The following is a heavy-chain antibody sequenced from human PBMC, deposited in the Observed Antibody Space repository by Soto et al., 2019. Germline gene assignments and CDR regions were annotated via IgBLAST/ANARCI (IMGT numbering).Heavy chain of an antibody. CDR2: ISYSGST. CDR1: GGSISSGDYY. V-gene: IGHV4-31*03. CDR3: ATGWSNDYFDY. D-gene: IGHD6-19*01. Sequence: SETLSLTCTVSGGSISSGDYYWSWIRQHPGKGLEWIGHISYSGSTSYKPSLKSRVSISVDTSRNQFSLRLTSVTAADTAVYYCATGWSNDYFDYWGQGTLVTVSS. J-gene: IGHJ4*02.